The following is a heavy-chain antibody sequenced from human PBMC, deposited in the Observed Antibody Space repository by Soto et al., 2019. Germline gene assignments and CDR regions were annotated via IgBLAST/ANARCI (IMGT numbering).Heavy chain of an antibody. CDR3: ARDLYGYSYGYDSGWYFDL. Sequence: QVQLVQSGAEVKKPGSSVKVSCKASGGTFSSYAISWVRQAPGQGLEWMGGIIPIFGTANYAQKFQGRVTITADKSTRTAYMELSSLRSEDTAVYYCARDLYGYSYGYDSGWYFDLWGSGTLVTVSS. V-gene: IGHV1-69*06. CDR1: GGTFSSYA. J-gene: IGHJ2*01. CDR2: IIPIFGTA. D-gene: IGHD5-18*01.